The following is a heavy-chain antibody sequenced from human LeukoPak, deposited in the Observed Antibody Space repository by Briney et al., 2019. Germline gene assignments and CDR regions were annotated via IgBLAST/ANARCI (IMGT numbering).Heavy chain of an antibody. CDR1: GYTFTSYA. CDR3: ARARTKYDRLIPQY. J-gene: IGHJ4*02. CDR2: INTNTGNP. D-gene: IGHD3-22*01. V-gene: IGHV7-4-1*02. Sequence: ASVTVSCKASGYTFTSYAMNWVRQAPGQGLEWMGWINTNTGNPTYAQGFTGQFVFSLDTSVSTAYLQISSLKAEDTAVYYCARARTKYDRLIPQYWGQGTLVTVSS.